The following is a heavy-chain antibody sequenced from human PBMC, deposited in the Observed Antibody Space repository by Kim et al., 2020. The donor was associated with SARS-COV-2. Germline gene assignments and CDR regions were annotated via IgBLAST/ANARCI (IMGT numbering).Heavy chain of an antibody. V-gene: IGHV3-23*01. Sequence: GGSLRLSCAASEFNFSIYAMSWVRQAPGKGLEWVSAMSSIGGKTYYADSVRGRFTISRDNSKNTLYLQMNSLRAEDTAVYYCAKDLGVWGVIKVLDVWGQGTMVTVSS. CDR3: AKDLGVWGVIKVLDV. D-gene: IGHD3-10*01. CDR2: MSSIGGKT. CDR1: EFNFSIYA. J-gene: IGHJ6*02.